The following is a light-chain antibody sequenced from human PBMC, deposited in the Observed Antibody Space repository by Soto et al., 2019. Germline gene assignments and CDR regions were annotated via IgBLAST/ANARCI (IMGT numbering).Light chain of an antibody. CDR2: DVS. CDR3: SSYTRSSTRV. V-gene: IGLV2-14*03. CDR1: NSDVGGYNY. Sequence: QSALTQPASVSGSPGQSITISCTGTNSDVGGYNYVSWYQQYPGKAPKLMIFDVSNRPSGVSNRFSGSKSGNTASLTISGLQAEDEADYYCSSYTRSSTRVFGGGTKLTVL. J-gene: IGLJ2*01.